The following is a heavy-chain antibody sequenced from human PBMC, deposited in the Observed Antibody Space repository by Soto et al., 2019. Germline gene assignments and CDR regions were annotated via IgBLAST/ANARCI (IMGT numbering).Heavy chain of an antibody. CDR3: ARDWDSSPYYYYMDV. V-gene: IGHV3-33*01. CDR1: GFTFSSYG. Sequence: GGSLRLSCAASGFTFSSYGMHWVRQAPGKGLEWVAVIWYDGSNKYYADSVKGRFTISRDNSKNTLYLQMNSLRAEDTAVYYCARDWDSSPYYYYMDVWGKGTTVTVSS. D-gene: IGHD6-6*01. CDR2: IWYDGSNK. J-gene: IGHJ6*03.